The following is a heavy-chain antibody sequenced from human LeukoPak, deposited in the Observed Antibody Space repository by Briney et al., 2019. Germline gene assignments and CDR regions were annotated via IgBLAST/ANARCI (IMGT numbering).Heavy chain of an antibody. V-gene: IGHV1-24*01. J-gene: IGHJ2*01. CDR1: VYTLTELS. CDR2: FDPEDGET. Sequence: ASVKVSCKVSVYTLTELSMHWVRQAPGKGLEWMGGFDPEDGETIYAQKFQGRVTMTEDTSTDTAYMELSSLRSEDTAVYYCATVPSFSYDQSSKYGGYNWYFDLWGRGTLVTVSS. CDR3: ATVPSFSYDQSSKYGGYNWYFDL. D-gene: IGHD1-1*01.